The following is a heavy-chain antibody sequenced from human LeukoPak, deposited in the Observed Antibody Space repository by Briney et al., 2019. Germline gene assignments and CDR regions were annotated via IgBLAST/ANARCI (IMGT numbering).Heavy chain of an antibody. CDR1: GYTFTGYY. V-gene: IGHV1-2*04. D-gene: IGHD3-10*01. CDR3: ARSYYGSGSYYNLDY. J-gene: IGHJ4*02. CDR2: INPNSGGT. Sequence: ASVEVSCKASGYTFTGYYMHWVRQAPGQGLEWMGWINPNSGGTNYAQKFQGWVTMTRDTSISTAYMELSRLRSDDTAVYYCARSYYGSGSYYNLDYWGQGTLVTVSS.